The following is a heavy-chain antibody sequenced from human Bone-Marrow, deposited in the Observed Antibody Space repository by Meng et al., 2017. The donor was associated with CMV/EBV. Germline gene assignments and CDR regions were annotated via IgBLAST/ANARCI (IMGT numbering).Heavy chain of an antibody. CDR3: AREGLSYEDYSNSPRHYGMDV. CDR1: GFTFSSYW. Sequence: ESLKISCAASGFTFSSYWMSWVRQAPGKGLEWIGEINHSGSTNYNPSLKSRVTISVDTSKNQFSLKLSSVTAADTAVFYCAREGLSYEDYSNSPRHYGMDVWGQGTTVTVSS. J-gene: IGHJ6*02. CDR2: INHSGST. V-gene: IGHV4-34*01. D-gene: IGHD6-13*01.